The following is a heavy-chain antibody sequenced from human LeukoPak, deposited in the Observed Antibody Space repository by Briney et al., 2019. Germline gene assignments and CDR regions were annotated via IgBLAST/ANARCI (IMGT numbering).Heavy chain of an antibody. V-gene: IGHV4-39*07. Sequence: SETLSLTCTVSGGSISSSSNYWGWIRQPPGKGLEWIGSIYYSGSTYYNPSLKSRVTISVDTSKNQFSLKLSSVTAADTAVYYCAGGPPGSSWYKWYYFDYWGQGTLVTVSS. CDR2: IYYSGST. D-gene: IGHD6-13*01. J-gene: IGHJ4*02. CDR3: AGGPPGSSWYKWYYFDY. CDR1: GGSISSSSNY.